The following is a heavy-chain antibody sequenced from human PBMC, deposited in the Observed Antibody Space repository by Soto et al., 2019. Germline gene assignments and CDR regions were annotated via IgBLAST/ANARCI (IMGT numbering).Heavy chain of an antibody. V-gene: IGHV4-34*01. Sequence: SETLSLTCAVSGGSFSGYYWTWIRHPPGTGLEWIGEINHSGSTNYNPSLKSRVTISVDTSKNQFSLKLTSVTAADTAAYYCARDKSTEHLVNWGQGTLGAVFS. CDR3: ARDKSTEHLVN. CDR1: GGSFSGYY. D-gene: IGHD2-21*01. J-gene: IGHJ4*02. CDR2: INHSGST.